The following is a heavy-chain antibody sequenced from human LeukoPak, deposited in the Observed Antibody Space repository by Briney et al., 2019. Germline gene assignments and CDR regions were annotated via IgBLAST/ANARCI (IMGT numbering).Heavy chain of an antibody. CDR1: GGSISSGSYY. Sequence: PSQTLSLTCTVSGGSISSGSYYWSWIRQPAGTGLEWIGRIYTSGSTNYNPSLKSRVTISVDTSKNQFSLKLSSVTAADTAVYYCARSPRITIFGVVSPHMDVWGKGTTVTVSS. D-gene: IGHD3-3*01. J-gene: IGHJ6*03. V-gene: IGHV4-61*02. CDR2: IYTSGST. CDR3: ARSPRITIFGVVSPHMDV.